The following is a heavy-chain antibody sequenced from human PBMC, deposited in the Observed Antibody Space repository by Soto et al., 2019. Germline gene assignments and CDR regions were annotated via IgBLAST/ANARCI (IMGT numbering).Heavy chain of an antibody. D-gene: IGHD4-4*01. CDR3: ARDPHHLHPGPLYYYYGIDV. Sequence: GGSLRLSCAASGFTFSSYGMHWVRQAPGKGLEWVAVIWYDGSNKYYADSVKGRFTISRDNSKNTLYLQMNSLRAEDTAVYYCARDPHHLHPGPLYYYYGIDVWGQGTTVTVSS. CDR2: IWYDGSNK. V-gene: IGHV3-33*01. CDR1: GFTFSSYG. J-gene: IGHJ6*02.